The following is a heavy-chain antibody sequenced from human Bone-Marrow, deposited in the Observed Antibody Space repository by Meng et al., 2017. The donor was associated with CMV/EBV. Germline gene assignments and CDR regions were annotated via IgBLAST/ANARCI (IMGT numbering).Heavy chain of an antibody. CDR3: VRDSLYSSGWYGDWFES. D-gene: IGHD6-19*01. CDR1: GFTFSSYS. J-gene: IGHJ5*01. CDR2: ISSSSSYI. Sequence: GESLKISCAASGFTFSSYSMNWVRQAPGKGLEWVSSISSSSSYIYYADSVKGRFTISRDNAKNSLYLQMYGLRAEDTAVYYCVRDSLYSSGWYGDWFESWGQGTLVTVSS. V-gene: IGHV3-21*01.